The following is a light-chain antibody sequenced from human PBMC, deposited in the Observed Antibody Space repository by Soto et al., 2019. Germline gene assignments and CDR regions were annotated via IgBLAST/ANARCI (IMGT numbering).Light chain of an antibody. CDR1: QSVLYSSNNKNY. J-gene: IGKJ4*01. CDR2: WAS. V-gene: IGKV4-1*01. CDR3: QQYDSAPLT. Sequence: DIVMTQSPDSLAVSLGERATINCKSSQSVLYSSNNKNYLAWYQQKPGQPPKLLIYWASTRESGVPDRFSGSGPGTDFTLTISSLQAEDVAVYYCQQYDSAPLTFGGGTKVEIQ.